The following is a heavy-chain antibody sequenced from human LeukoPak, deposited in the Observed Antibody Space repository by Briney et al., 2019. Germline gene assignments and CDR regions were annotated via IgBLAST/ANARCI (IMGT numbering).Heavy chain of an antibody. CDR3: AKSLGVRITMVRPFDY. V-gene: IGHV3-30*18. CDR2: ISYDGSNK. D-gene: IGHD3-10*01. J-gene: IGHJ4*02. Sequence: GGSLRLSCAASGFTFSSYGMHWVRQAPGKGLEWVAVISYDGSNKYYADSVKGRFTISRDNSKNTLYLQMNSLRAEDTAVYYCAKSLGVRITMVRPFDYWGQGTLVTVSS. CDR1: GFTFSSYG.